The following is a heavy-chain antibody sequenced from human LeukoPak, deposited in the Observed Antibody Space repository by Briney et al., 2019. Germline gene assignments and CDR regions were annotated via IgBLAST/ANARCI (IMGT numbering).Heavy chain of an antibody. J-gene: IGHJ4*02. V-gene: IGHV3-23*01. CDR1: GFTFSTYA. Sequence: GGSLRLSCAASGFTFSTYAMSWVRQAPGKGLEWVSIISGSSGHIYYADSVKGRFTISRDNSKNSLSLQMNSLRAEDTAVYYCVRDGGVSGYDLLDYWGQGTLVTVSS. CDR2: ISGSSGHI. CDR3: VRDGGVSGYDLLDY. D-gene: IGHD5-12*01.